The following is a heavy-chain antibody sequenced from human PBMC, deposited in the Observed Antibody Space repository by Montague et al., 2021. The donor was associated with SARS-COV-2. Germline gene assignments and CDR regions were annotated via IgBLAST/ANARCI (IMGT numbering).Heavy chain of an antibody. V-gene: IGHV4-34*01. J-gene: IGHJ6*03. CDR2: INNSGST. CDR1: GGSFSGHY. CDR3: ARGRIEVSMIVVVLTGASYYMGV. D-gene: IGHD3-22*01. Sequence: SETRSLTCAVYGGSFSGHYWSWIRQPPGKGQEWIGDINNSGSTNYNSSLKSRVTISVDTSKNQFSLKLHSVTAADTAVYYCARGRIEVSMIVVVLTGASYYMGVWGKGNTVTVS.